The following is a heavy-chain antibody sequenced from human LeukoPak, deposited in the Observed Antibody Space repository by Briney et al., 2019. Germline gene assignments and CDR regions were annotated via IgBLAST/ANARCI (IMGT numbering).Heavy chain of an antibody. CDR2: IRYDGSNK. CDR3: AKDSVPIYYYYYMDV. J-gene: IGHJ6*03. Sequence: GGSLRLSCAASGFTFSSYGMHWVRQAPGKGLEWVAFIRYDGSNKYYADSVKGRFTISRDNSKNTLYLQMNSLRAEDTAVYYCAKDSVPIYYYYYMDVRGKGTTVTISS. D-gene: IGHD6-6*01. CDR1: GFTFSSYG. V-gene: IGHV3-30*02.